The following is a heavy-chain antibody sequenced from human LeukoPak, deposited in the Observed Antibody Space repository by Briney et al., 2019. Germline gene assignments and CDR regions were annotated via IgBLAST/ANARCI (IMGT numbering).Heavy chain of an antibody. V-gene: IGHV4-59*08. CDR1: GGSISSYY. D-gene: IGHD6-19*01. Sequence: SETLSLTCTVSGGSISSYYWSWIRQPPGKGLEWIGYIYYSGSTNYNPSLKSRVTTSVDTSKNQFSLKLSSVTAADTAVYYCAVGYSSGWYGYWGQGTLVTVSS. CDR3: AVGYSSGWYGY. CDR2: IYYSGST. J-gene: IGHJ4*02.